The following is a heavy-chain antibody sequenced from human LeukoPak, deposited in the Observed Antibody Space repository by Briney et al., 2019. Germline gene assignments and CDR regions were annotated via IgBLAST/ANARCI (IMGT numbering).Heavy chain of an antibody. CDR1: GCSISSGGYY. CDR2: IYYSGST. Sequence: PSQTLSLTCTVSGCSISSGGYYWSWIRQHPGKGREWIGYIYYSGSTYYNPSLKSRVTISVDTSKNQFSLKLSSVTAADTAVYYCARKVGGAFDIWGQGTMVTVSS. CDR3: ARKVGGAFDI. J-gene: IGHJ3*02. V-gene: IGHV4-31*03.